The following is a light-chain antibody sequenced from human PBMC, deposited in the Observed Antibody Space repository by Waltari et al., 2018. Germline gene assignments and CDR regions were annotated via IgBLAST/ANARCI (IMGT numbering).Light chain of an antibody. CDR3: QQYNSWPPRYT. J-gene: IGKJ2*01. V-gene: IGKV3-15*01. CDR2: GAS. Sequence: EIVLTQSPATLSVSPGERATLSCRASRSVSSTFAWYQHKPGQPPRPLIYGASTRATGIPARFSGSGSGTEFTLTISSLQSEDFAVYYCQQYNSWPPRYTFGQGTNLESK. CDR1: RSVSST.